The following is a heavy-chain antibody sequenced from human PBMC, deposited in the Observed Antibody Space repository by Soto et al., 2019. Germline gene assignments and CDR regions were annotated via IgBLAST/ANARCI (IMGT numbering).Heavy chain of an antibody. D-gene: IGHD3-22*01. J-gene: IGHJ4*02. CDR1: GYTFVSYG. V-gene: IGHV1-18*04. Sequence: QIQLVQSAAEVKKPGASVKVSCKTSGYTFVSYGISWVRQAPGQGLEWMGWISPYNGNTNFAQRFRGRVTLTTDTSTDIVYMDLGSLKSDDTAVYYCARDKHFFDSSGYYEHWGQGTLITVSS. CDR3: ARDKHFFDSSGYYEH. CDR2: ISPYNGNT.